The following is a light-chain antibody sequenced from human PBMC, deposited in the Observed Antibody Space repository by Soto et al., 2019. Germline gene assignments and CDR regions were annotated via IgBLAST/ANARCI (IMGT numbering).Light chain of an antibody. Sequence: QSALTQPPSGSGAPGQRVTISCTGSSANIGAAYNVDWYQQLPGTAPKLLIYGNNNRPSGVPARFSGSKYGTSASLAIAGLPAEDECDYYCQSYDSSLSGYVFGTGTKVTVL. J-gene: IGLJ1*01. CDR3: QSYDSSLSGYV. V-gene: IGLV1-40*01. CDR1: SANIGAAYN. CDR2: GNN.